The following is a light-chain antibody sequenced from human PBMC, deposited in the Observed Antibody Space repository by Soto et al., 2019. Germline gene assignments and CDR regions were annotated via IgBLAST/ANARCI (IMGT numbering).Light chain of an antibody. J-gene: IGLJ3*02. Sequence: QSVLTQPASVSGSPGQSITISCTGTSSDIGRYNLVSWYQQHPGKPPKLMIYEATKRPSGVSNRFSGSKSGNTASLTISGLHAEDEADYYCSLYASTNPFMFGGGTKLTVL. CDR2: EAT. V-gene: IGLV2-23*02. CDR3: SLYASTNPFM. CDR1: SSDIGRYNL.